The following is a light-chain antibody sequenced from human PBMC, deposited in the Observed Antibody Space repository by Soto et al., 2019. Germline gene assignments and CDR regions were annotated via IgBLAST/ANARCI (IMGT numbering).Light chain of an antibody. CDR3: QQRSNWPT. V-gene: IGKV3-11*01. Sequence: EIVLTQSPATLSLSPGERATLSCRASQSVSNYLAWYQQKPGQAPRLLIYDASNRATGIPARFSGSGSGTDFTLTISRLEPEEFAVYYCQQRSNWPTFGEGTRLEIK. J-gene: IGKJ5*01. CDR1: QSVSNY. CDR2: DAS.